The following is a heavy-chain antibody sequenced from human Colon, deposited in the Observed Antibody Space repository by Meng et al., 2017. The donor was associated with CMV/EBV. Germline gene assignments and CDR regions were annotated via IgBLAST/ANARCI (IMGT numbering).Heavy chain of an antibody. D-gene: IGHD3-10*01. CDR3: VRGSGVSGSFPGY. CDR2: VSSSGSYI. Sequence: GESLKISCEASGFNFSLYTISWVRQAPGEGLEWVSSVSSSGSYIYYADSVKGRFTISRDNAKSLVFLQTSSLRAEDTAMYFCVRGSGVSGSFPGYWGQGTLVTVSS. CDR1: GFNFSLYT. V-gene: IGHV3-21*04. J-gene: IGHJ4*02.